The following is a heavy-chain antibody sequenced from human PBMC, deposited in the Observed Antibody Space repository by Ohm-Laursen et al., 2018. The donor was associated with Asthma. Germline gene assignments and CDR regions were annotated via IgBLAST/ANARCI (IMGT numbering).Heavy chain of an antibody. CDR2: ISYDGSNK. V-gene: IGHV3-30*04. Sequence: SLRLSCAASGFTFGSYAMHWVRQAPGKGLEWVAVISYDGSNKYYADSVKGRFTISRDNSKNTLYLQMNSLRAEDTAVYYCAKDQDIVVVPAAIAYYYYYGMDVWGQGTTVTVSS. CDR3: AKDQDIVVVPAAIAYYYYYGMDV. CDR1: GFTFGSYA. J-gene: IGHJ6*02. D-gene: IGHD2-2*01.